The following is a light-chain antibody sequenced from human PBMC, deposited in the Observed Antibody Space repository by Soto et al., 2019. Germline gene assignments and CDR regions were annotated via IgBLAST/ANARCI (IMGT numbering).Light chain of an antibody. CDR1: QSISSY. CDR2: AAS. Sequence: DIQMTQSPSSLSASVGDRVTITCRASQSISSYLNWYQQKPGKAPKLLIYAASSLQSGVPSRFSGSGSGTDFTLTISGLQSEDFATYSCQQTYRTPLTFGGGTKVDI. V-gene: IGKV1-39*01. CDR3: QQTYRTPLT. J-gene: IGKJ4*01.